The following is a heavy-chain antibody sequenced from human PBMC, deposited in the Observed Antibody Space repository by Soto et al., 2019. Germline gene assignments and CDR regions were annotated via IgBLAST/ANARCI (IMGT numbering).Heavy chain of an antibody. CDR2: IYPGDSDT. J-gene: IGHJ6*02. D-gene: IGHD3-9*01. CDR3: ARHVTHDDILNAMDV. Sequence: PGESLKISCKSSGYNFANYWIGWVRQMPGKGLEWMGIIYPGDSDTRYSPSFEGQVTISADKSISTAYLQWSSLKASDTAMYYCARHVTHDDILNAMDVWGQGTSVTVSS. V-gene: IGHV5-51*01. CDR1: GYNFANYW.